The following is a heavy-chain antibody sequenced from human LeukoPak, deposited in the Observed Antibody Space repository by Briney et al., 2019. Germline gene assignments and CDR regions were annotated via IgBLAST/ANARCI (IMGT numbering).Heavy chain of an antibody. Sequence: GGSLGLSCAASAFTFTSYGLHWVRQAPGKGLEWVSFIRYDGSNKYYADSVKGRFIISRDNSKNTLYLQMNSLRVEDTAVYYCAKEAYGSGEKMADYWGQGTLVTVSS. CDR2: IRYDGSNK. CDR3: AKEAYGSGEKMADY. V-gene: IGHV3-30*02. D-gene: IGHD3-10*01. J-gene: IGHJ4*02. CDR1: AFTFTSYG.